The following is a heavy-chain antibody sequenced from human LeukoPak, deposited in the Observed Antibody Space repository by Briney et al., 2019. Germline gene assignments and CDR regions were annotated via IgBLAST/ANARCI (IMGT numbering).Heavy chain of an antibody. CDR1: GYAFTSYG. CDR3: ARAPRRITMVRGVDY. J-gene: IGHJ4*02. Sequence: ASVKVSCKASGYAFTSYGISWVRQAPGQGLEWMGWISAYNGNTNYAQKLQGRVTMTTGTSTSTAYMELRSLRSDDTAVYYCARAPRRITMVRGVDYWGQGTLVTVSS. V-gene: IGHV1-18*01. D-gene: IGHD3-10*01. CDR2: ISAYNGNT.